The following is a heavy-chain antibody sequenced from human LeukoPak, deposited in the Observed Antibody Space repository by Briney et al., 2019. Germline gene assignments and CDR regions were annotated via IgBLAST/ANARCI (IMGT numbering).Heavy chain of an antibody. CDR3: AKGLTATLVISFDD. CDR2: ISGSGGGT. D-gene: IGHD3-22*01. V-gene: IGHV3-23*01. CDR1: GFTFSSYA. Sequence: GGSLRLSCAASGFTFSSYAMSWVRQAPGKGLEWVSAISGSGGGTYYADSVKGRFTISRDNSKNTLYLQMNSLRAEDTAVYYCAKGLTATLVISFDDWGQGTLVTVSS. J-gene: IGHJ4*02.